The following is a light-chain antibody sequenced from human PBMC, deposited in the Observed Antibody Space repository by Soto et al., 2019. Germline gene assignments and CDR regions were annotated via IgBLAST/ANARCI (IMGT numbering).Light chain of an antibody. CDR2: AAS. V-gene: IGKV3-20*01. Sequence: EIVLTQSPGTLSLSPGERATLSCRASQSFHTNYLAWYQQRPGQAPRLLIYAASRRASGTPDRFSGSGSGTDFTLTISRLEPEDSAVYFCQKYDSTPGFTFGGGTKIEIK. J-gene: IGKJ4*01. CDR3: QKYDSTPGFT. CDR1: QSFHTNY.